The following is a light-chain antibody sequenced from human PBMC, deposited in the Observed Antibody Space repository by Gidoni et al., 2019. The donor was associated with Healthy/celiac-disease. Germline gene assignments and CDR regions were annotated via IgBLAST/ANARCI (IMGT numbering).Light chain of an antibody. CDR1: QSVSSSY. CDR2: GAS. CDR3: QQYGSSPLT. V-gene: IGKV3-20*01. Sequence: EIVLTQSPGTLSLSPGERATLSCRASQSVSSSYLAWYQQKPGQAPRLLIYGASSRATGIPDRFGGSGPGTDFTLTISRLEPEDFAVYYCQQYGSSPLTFGGGTKVDI. J-gene: IGKJ4*01.